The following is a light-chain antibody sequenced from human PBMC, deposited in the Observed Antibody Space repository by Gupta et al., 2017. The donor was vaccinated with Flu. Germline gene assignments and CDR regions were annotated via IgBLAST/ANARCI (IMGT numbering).Light chain of an antibody. J-gene: IGLJ1*01. V-gene: IGLV2-11*01. CDR3: CSLAGGFYV. Sequence: QPVTTSCIATSSDVGGYNSVSWYQQHPGKSPELLIYDVSKRPSGVPDRFSGSKSGNTASLTISGLQAEDEADYYCCSLAGGFYVFGTVTEVTVL. CDR1: SSDVGGYNS. CDR2: DVS.